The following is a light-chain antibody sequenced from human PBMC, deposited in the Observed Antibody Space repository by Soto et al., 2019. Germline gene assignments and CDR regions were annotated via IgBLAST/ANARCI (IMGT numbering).Light chain of an antibody. CDR1: SSNIGSNT. CDR2: SNN. V-gene: IGLV1-44*01. Sequence: QSVLTQPPSASGTPGQRVTISCSGSSSNIGSNTVNWYQQLPGTAPKLLIYSNNQRPSGVPDRFSGSKSGTSASLAISGLQSEDEAHYYCAAWDDSLNGYLFGPETNVTVL. J-gene: IGLJ1*01. CDR3: AAWDDSLNGYL.